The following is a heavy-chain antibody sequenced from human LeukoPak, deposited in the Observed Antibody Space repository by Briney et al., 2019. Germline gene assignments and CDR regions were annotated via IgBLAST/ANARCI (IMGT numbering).Heavy chain of an antibody. CDR1: GFPFNNYA. CDR3: ARASQLAPIYSWFDY. V-gene: IGHV3-23*01. J-gene: IGHJ4*02. Sequence: GGSLRLSCAASGFPFNNYAMYWVRQAPGKGLEWVSAITNSGVYTYYADSVKGRFTVSRDNSKNTLYLLRSLRSDDTAVYYCARASQLAPIYSWFDYWGQGTLVTVSS. D-gene: IGHD6-6*01. CDR2: ITNSGVYT.